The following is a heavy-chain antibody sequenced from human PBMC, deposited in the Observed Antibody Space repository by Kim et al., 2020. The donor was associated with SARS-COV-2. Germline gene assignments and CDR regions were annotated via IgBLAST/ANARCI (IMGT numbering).Heavy chain of an antibody. CDR1: GFTVSSNY. D-gene: IGHD3-3*01. V-gene: IGHV3-53*01. J-gene: IGHJ4*02. CDR3: ARDGAGDFWSGYSY. CDR2: IYSGGST. Sequence: GGSLRLSCAASGFTVSSNYMSWVRQAPGKGLEWVSVIYSGGSTYYADSVKGRFTISRDNSKNTLYLQMNSLRAEDTAVYYCARDGAGDFWSGYSYWGQGTLVTVSS.